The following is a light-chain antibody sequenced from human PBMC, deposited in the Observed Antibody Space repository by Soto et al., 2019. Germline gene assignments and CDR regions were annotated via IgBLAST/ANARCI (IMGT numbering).Light chain of an antibody. Sequence: DIQMTQSPSTLSASVGDRVTITCRASQSISSWLAWYQQKPGKAPKVLIYKASSLESGVPSRFSGSGSGTEFTLTISSLQPYDFATYYCQQYNSYSRTFGQGTKVEIK. CDR3: QQYNSYSRT. J-gene: IGKJ1*01. V-gene: IGKV1-5*03. CDR2: KAS. CDR1: QSISSW.